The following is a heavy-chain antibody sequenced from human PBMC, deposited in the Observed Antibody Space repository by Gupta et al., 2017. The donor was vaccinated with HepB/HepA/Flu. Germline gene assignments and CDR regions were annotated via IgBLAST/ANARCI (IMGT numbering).Heavy chain of an antibody. CDR2: IGNSDSTI. V-gene: IGHV3-48*03. Sequence: EVQLVDSGGGLVQPGGSLRLSCVVSVVAFGLEEIHWVRQAPGKGLEWVSYIGNSDSTIYYADSVKGRFTISRDNAKNSLYLQMNSLRAEDTAVYYCARDLSQYGDPGFDYWGQGTLVTVSS. CDR1: VVAFGLEE. D-gene: IGHD4-17*01. CDR3: ARDLSQYGDPGFDY. J-gene: IGHJ4*02.